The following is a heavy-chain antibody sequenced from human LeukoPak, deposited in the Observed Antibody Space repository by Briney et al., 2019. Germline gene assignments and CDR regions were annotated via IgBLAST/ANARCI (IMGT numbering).Heavy chain of an antibody. CDR1: GGSISSSNW. D-gene: IGHD5-12*01. CDR3: AKHDGRGGATMGALDS. Sequence: SETLSLTCAVSGGSISSSNWWSWVRQPPGKGLEWIGEIYHSGSTNYNPSLNSRVTISVVTSKNQFSLQLNSVTAADTAVYYCAKHDGRGGATMGALDSWGQGSLVTVSS. V-gene: IGHV4-4*02. CDR2: IYHSGST. J-gene: IGHJ4*02.